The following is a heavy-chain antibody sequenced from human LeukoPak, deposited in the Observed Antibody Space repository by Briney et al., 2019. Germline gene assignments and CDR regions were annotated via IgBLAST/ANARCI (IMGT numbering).Heavy chain of an antibody. CDR3: ARRGSSGWYYFDY. CDR1: GGSISSYY. Sequence: SEILSLTCTVSGGSISSYYWSWIRQPPGKGLEWIGYIYYSGSTNYNPSLKSRVTISVDTSKNQFSLKLSSVTAADTAVYYCARRGSSGWYYFDYWGQGTLVTVSS. V-gene: IGHV4-59*08. CDR2: IYYSGST. D-gene: IGHD6-19*01. J-gene: IGHJ4*02.